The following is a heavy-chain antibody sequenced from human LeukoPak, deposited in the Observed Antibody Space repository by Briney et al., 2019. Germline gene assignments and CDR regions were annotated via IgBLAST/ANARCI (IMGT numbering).Heavy chain of an antibody. CDR1: DDSINTGY. Sequence: PSETLSLTCTVSDDSINTGYWNWIRQPPGRELEWIGYIYNRGRPNYNPSLKSRATISMDTSKNQLSLKMASVTAADTAVYYCARLIGGVGARRFDFWGQGTLVTVSS. D-gene: IGHD1-26*01. CDR2: IYNRGRP. CDR3: ARLIGGVGARRFDF. J-gene: IGHJ4*02. V-gene: IGHV4-4*09.